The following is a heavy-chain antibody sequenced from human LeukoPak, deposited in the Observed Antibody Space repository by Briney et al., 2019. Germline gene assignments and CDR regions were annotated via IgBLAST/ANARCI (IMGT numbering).Heavy chain of an antibody. Sequence: PGGSLRLSCAASGFTFSSYEMNWVRQAPGKGLEWVSYISSSGSTIYYADSVKGRFTISRDNAKNSLYLQMNSLRAEDTAVYYCAREGLSSSYNWFDPWGKGTLVTVSS. CDR2: ISSSGSTI. CDR3: AREGLSSSYNWFDP. CDR1: GFTFSSYE. J-gene: IGHJ5*02. V-gene: IGHV3-48*03. D-gene: IGHD6-6*01.